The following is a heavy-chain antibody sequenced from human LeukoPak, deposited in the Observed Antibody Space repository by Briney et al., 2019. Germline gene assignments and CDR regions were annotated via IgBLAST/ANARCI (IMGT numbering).Heavy chain of an antibody. CDR2: IRSKANSYAT. CDR1: GFTFSGSV. J-gene: IGHJ4*02. V-gene: IGHV3-73*01. D-gene: IGHD3-22*01. Sequence: GGSLRFSCATSGFTFSGSVMQWVRQASGKGLEWVGRIRSKANSYATAYGASMKGRFTISRDDSKNTAYLQVNSLKTEDTAVYYCWGSGYIQGGPIFDYWGQGTLVTVSS. CDR3: WGSGYIQGGPIFDY.